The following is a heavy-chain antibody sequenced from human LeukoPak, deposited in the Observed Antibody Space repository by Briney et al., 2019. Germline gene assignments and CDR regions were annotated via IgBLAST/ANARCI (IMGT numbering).Heavy chain of an antibody. CDR2: IYYSGST. CDR3: ARVREMATNYFDY. CDR1: GGSISSGNFY. V-gene: IGHV4-39*07. Sequence: PSETLSLTCIVSGGSISSGNFYWGWIRQPPGKGLEWIGSIYYSGSTYYNPSLKSRVTISVDTSKNQFSLKLSSVTAADTAVYYCARVREMATNYFDYWGQGTLVTVSS. D-gene: IGHD5-24*01. J-gene: IGHJ4*02.